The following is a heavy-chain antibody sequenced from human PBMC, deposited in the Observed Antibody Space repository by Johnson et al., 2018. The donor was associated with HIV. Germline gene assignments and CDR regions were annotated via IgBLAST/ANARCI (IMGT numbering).Heavy chain of an antibody. V-gene: IGHV3-53*01. CDR2: IYSGGST. CDR3: ARGGIRGYSYGPGAFDI. CDR1: GFTVSSNY. Sequence: EVQLVESGGGLIQPGGSLRLSCAASGFTVSSNYMSWVRQAPGKGLEWVSVIYSGGSTYYADSVKGRFTISRDNSKKTLYLQMNSLRAEDTAVYYCARGGIRGYSYGPGAFDIWGQGTMVTVSS. J-gene: IGHJ3*02. D-gene: IGHD5-18*01.